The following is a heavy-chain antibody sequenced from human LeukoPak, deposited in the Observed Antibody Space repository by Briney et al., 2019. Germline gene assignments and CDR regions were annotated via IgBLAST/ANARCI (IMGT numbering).Heavy chain of an antibody. CDR3: ARIFVSTWLIDY. Sequence: GGCLRLSCAASGFTFSTYAMHWVRQAPAKGLEWVAVISYDGNNKYYADSVKGRFTISRDNSKNTLYLQMNSLRGEDTAVYYCARIFVSTWLIDYWGQGTLVTVSS. CDR1: GFTFSTYA. CDR2: ISYDGNNK. D-gene: IGHD6-13*01. J-gene: IGHJ4*02. V-gene: IGHV3-30-3*01.